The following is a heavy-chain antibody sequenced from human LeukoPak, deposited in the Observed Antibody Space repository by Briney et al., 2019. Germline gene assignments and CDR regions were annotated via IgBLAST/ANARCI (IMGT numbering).Heavy chain of an antibody. J-gene: IGHJ6*03. D-gene: IGHD6-6*01. CDR2: IYTSGST. CDR1: GGPISSYY. Sequence: SETLSLTCTVSGGPISSYYWSWIRQPPGKGLEWIGYIYTSGSTNYNPSLKCRVTISVDTSKNQFSLKLSSVTAADTAVYYCARGIAARLHYYMDVWGKGTTVTVSS. V-gene: IGHV4-4*09. CDR3: ARGIAARLHYYMDV.